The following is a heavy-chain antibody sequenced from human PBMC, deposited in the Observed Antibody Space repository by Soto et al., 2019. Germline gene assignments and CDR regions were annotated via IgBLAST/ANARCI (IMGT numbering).Heavy chain of an antibody. CDR1: GYTFTSYG. CDR3: AREGVPAAIGYYYYGMDV. D-gene: IGHD2-2*02. J-gene: IGHJ6*02. CDR2: IIPIFGTA. Sequence: SVKVSCKASGYTFTSYGISWVRQAPGQGLEWMGGIIPIFGTANYAQKFQGRVTITADESTSTAYMELSSLRSEDTAVYYCAREGVPAAIGYYYYGMDVWGQGTTVTVSS. V-gene: IGHV1-69*13.